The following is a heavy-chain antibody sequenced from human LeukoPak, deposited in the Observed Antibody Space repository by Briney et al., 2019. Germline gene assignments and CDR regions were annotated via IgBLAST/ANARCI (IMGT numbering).Heavy chain of an antibody. Sequence: SETLSLTCTVSGGSISSGDYYWGWIRQPPGKGLEWIGYIYYSGSTHYNPSLKSRVTISVDTSKNQFSLKLSSVTAADTAVYYCAREPKRWLQLQVDYWGQGTLVTVSS. CDR1: GGSISSGDYY. V-gene: IGHV4-30-4*01. CDR2: IYYSGST. CDR3: AREPKRWLQLQVDY. J-gene: IGHJ4*02. D-gene: IGHD5-24*01.